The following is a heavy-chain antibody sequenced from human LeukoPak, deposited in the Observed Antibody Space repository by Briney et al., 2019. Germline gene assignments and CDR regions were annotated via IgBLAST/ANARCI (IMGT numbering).Heavy chain of an antibody. J-gene: IGHJ4*02. CDR1: GGTFSSYT. V-gene: IGHV1-69*02. Sequence: SVKVSCKASGGTFSSYTISWVRQAPGQGLEWMGRIIPILGIANYAQKFQGRVTITADKSTSTAYMELSSLRSEDTAVYYCARGVSSSSFDYWGQGTLVTVSS. CDR2: IIPILGIA. CDR3: ARGVSSSSFDY. D-gene: IGHD6-6*01.